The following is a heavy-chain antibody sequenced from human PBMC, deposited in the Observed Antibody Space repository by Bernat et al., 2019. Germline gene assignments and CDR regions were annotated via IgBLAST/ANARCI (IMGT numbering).Heavy chain of an antibody. CDR1: GFTFSSYE. V-gene: IGHV3-48*03. CDR3: ARDWGYYDFWSGYPRYYFDY. CDR2: ISSSGSTI. J-gene: IGHJ4*02. Sequence: EVQLVESGGGLVQPGGSLRLSCAASGFTFSSYEMNWVRQAPGKGLEWVSYISSSGSTIYYADSGKGRFTISSDNAKNSLYLQMNSLRAEDTAVYYCARDWGYYDFWSGYPRYYFDYWGQGTLVTVSS. D-gene: IGHD3-3*01.